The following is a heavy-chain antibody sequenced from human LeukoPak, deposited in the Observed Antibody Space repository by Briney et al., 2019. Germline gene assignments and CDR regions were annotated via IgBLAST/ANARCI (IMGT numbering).Heavy chain of an antibody. J-gene: IGHJ6*03. D-gene: IGHD2-2*03. CDR2: ISGSSSYI. Sequence: GGSLRLSCAASAFTFSRYSMNWVRQAPGKGLEWVSSISGSSSYIYYADSVKGRFTISRDNAVDSLYLQMNSLRAEDTAVYYCATHGSAHYYMDVWGKGTTVTISS. CDR1: AFTFSRYS. V-gene: IGHV3-21*06. CDR3: ATHGSAHYYMDV.